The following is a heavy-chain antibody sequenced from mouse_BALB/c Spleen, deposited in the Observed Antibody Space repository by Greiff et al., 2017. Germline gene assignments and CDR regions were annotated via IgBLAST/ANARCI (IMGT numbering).Heavy chain of an antibody. D-gene: IGHD2-1*01. J-gene: IGHJ3*01. CDR1: GYSITSDYA. Sequence: EVKLLESGPGLVKPSQSLSLTCTVTGYSITSDYAWNWIRQFPGNKLEWMGYISYSGSTSYNPSLKSRISITRDTSKNQFFLQLNSVTTEDTATYYCARFHRGNYVEFAYWGQGTLVTVSA. CDR3: ARFHRGNYVEFAY. CDR2: ISYSGST. V-gene: IGHV3-2*02.